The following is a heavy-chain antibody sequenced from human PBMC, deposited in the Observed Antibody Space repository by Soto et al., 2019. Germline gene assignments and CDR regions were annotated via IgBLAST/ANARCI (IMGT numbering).Heavy chain of an antibody. Sequence: ASETLSLTCAVYGGSFSGYYWSWIRQPPGKGLEWIGEINHSGSTNYNPSLKSRVTISVDTSKNQFSLKLSSVTAADTAVYYCARGREPLWSGYRCYYDYWGQGTLVTVSS. V-gene: IGHV4-34*01. CDR2: INHSGST. CDR1: GGSFSGYY. J-gene: IGHJ4*02. CDR3: ARGREPLWSGYRCYYDY. D-gene: IGHD3-3*01.